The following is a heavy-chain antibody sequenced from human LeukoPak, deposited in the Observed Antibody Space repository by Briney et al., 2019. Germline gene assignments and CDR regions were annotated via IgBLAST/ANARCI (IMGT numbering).Heavy chain of an antibody. CDR2: IYYSGST. Sequence: SETLSLTCTVSGGSVSSGSYYWSWLRQPPGKGLEWIGYIYYSGSTNYNPSLKSRVTISVDTSKNQFSLKLSSVTAADTAVYYCARGEYCSSTSCLFVDYWGQGTLVTVSS. D-gene: IGHD2-2*01. V-gene: IGHV4-61*01. CDR1: GGSVSSGSYY. CDR3: ARGEYCSSTSCLFVDY. J-gene: IGHJ4*02.